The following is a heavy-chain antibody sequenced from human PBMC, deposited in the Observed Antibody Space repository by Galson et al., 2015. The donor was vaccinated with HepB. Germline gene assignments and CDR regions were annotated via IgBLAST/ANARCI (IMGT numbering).Heavy chain of an antibody. V-gene: IGHV3-48*01. Sequence: SLRLSCAASGFTFSSYSMNWVRQAPGKGLEWVSYISSSSSTIYYADSVKGRFTISRDNAKNSLYLQMNSLRAEDTAVYYCARSRLRYYFDYWGQGTLVTVSS. CDR2: ISSSSSTI. CDR1: GFTFSSYS. J-gene: IGHJ4*02. D-gene: IGHD6-19*01. CDR3: ARSRLRYYFDY.